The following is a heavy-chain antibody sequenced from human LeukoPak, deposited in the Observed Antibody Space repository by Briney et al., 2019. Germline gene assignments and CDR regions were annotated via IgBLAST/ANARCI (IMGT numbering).Heavy chain of an antibody. D-gene: IGHD6-13*01. CDR2: IYHSGST. CDR3: ARVGGGSSWFQH. J-gene: IGHJ1*01. CDR1: GGSISSGGYY. Sequence: SETLSLTCTVSGGSISSGGYYWSWIRQPPGKGLEWIGYIYHSGSTNYNPSLKSRVTISVDTSKNQFSLKLSSVTAADTAVYYCARVGGGSSWFQHWGQGTLVTVSS. V-gene: IGHV4-61*08.